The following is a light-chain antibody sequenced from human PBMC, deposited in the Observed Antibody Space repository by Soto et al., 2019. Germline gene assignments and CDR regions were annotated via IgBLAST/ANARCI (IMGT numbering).Light chain of an antibody. Sequence: DIQMTQSPSSLSASVGDRVTITCRASQSIFNYLNWYQQKPGKAPKLLIFATSNLQSGVPSRFSGSGSGAEFTLTISSLQLEDFATYSGQHSSLSPWTVGQGTTVEIK. J-gene: IGKJ1*01. CDR3: QHSSLSPWT. CDR2: ATS. V-gene: IGKV1-39*01. CDR1: QSIFNY.